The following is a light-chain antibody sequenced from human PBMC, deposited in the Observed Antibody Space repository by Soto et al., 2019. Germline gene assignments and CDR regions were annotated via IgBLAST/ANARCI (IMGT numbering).Light chain of an antibody. J-gene: IGKJ1*01. CDR1: QSVSSY. CDR3: QKYHSSPRT. V-gene: IGKV3-15*01. Sequence: EIVMTQSPVTLSVSPGERVTLSCRASQSVSSYLAWYQQKPGQPPRLLIQGASTRATGIPDRFSGSGSGTDFTLTISRLEPEDFAVYYCQKYHSSPRTCGQGTKVDIK. CDR2: GAS.